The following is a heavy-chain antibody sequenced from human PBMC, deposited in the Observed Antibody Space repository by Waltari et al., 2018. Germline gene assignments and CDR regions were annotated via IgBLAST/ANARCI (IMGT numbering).Heavy chain of an antibody. D-gene: IGHD6-13*01. CDR2: INHRGST. J-gene: IGHJ2*01. Sequence: QVQLQQWGAGLLKPSETLSLTCGGYGGSFSSYYWTWIRQPPGKGLEWIGEINHRGSTSYNPSLKGRVTISVDTSKNQFSLELSSLTAADTAVYYCARGWFITAAGTRYFDFWGRGTLVTVSS. CDR1: GGSFSSYY. V-gene: IGHV4-34*01. CDR3: ARGWFITAAGTRYFDF.